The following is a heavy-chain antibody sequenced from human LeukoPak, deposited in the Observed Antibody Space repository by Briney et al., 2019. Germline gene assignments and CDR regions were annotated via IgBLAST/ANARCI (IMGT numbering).Heavy chain of an antibody. Sequence: GESLKISCKGSGYSFSSYWIGWVRQMPGKGLEWMGIIYAGDPDTTYSPSFQGQVTISADKSISTAYLHWSSLKASDTAMYYCARGPSGSYLDYWGQGTLVTVSS. CDR3: ARGPSGSYLDY. CDR2: IYAGDPDT. CDR1: GYSFSSYW. V-gene: IGHV5-51*01. D-gene: IGHD1-26*01. J-gene: IGHJ4*02.